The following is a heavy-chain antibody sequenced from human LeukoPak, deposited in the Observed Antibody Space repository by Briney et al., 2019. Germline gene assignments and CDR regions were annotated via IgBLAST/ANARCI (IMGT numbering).Heavy chain of an antibody. D-gene: IGHD3-16*01. CDR1: GGSFSGYY. Sequence: SETLSLTCAVYGGSFSGYYWTWIRQPPGKALEWIGEINHSGSANYNPSLKSRVTISVDTSKNQFSLNVSPVTAADTAVYYCARGGGSTGYYFDFWGQGNLVAVS. V-gene: IGHV4-34*01. CDR3: ARGGGSTGYYFDF. CDR2: INHSGSA. J-gene: IGHJ4*02.